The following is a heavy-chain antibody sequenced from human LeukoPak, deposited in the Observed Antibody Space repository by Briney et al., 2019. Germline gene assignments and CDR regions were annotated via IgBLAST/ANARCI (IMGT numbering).Heavy chain of an antibody. CDR3: ARGYFDSRGYSSPFDF. Sequence: KPSETLSLTCTVYGDSISNYYWSWMRQPPGKALEWVGYVHFSGSTDYNPSLKSRVMISLDTSKNQVSLKLNSVTVADTAIYYCARGYFDSRGYSSPFDFWGRGTLVTVSS. CDR1: GDSISNYY. D-gene: IGHD3-22*01. CDR2: VHFSGST. V-gene: IGHV4-59*08. J-gene: IGHJ4*02.